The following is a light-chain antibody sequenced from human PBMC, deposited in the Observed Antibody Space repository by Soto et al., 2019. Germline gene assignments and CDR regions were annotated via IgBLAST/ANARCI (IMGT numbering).Light chain of an antibody. CDR2: DAS. CDR1: QSVSSN. V-gene: IGKV3-15*01. J-gene: IGKJ5*01. CDR3: QQYYNWPPIT. Sequence: QTVPPWERAPLSCRSSQSVSSNLAWYQQKPGQAHTLILYDASTRAPGFPATFSGSGSGTEFTLTISSLQSEDFAIYYCQQYYNWPPITFGQGTRLEIK.